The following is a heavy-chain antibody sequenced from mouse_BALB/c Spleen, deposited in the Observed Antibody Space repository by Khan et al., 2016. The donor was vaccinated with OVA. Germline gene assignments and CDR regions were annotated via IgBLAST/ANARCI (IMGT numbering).Heavy chain of an antibody. V-gene: IGHV3-2*02. J-gene: IGHJ2*01. CDR2: ISYSGNT. Sequence: EVKLEESGPGLVKPSQSLSLTCTVTGYSITSDYARSWIRQFPGNKLEWMGFISYSGNTNYNPSFKSRVSVTRDKSTNTFFLQLNSVTTEDTATDYCARMYGGDFDYWGQGTTVTVSS. CDR3: ARMYGGDFDY. D-gene: IGHD1-1*02. CDR1: GYSITSDYA.